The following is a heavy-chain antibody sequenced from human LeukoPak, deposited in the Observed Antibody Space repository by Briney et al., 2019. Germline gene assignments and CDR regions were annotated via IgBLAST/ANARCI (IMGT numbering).Heavy chain of an antibody. D-gene: IGHD6-13*01. CDR3: ARGIADRYNWFDP. V-gene: IGHV4-59*08. CDR2: MSYRGSTNYRTT. J-gene: IGHJ5*02. CDR1: GASIGSYY. Sequence: SETLSLTCTVSGASIGSYYWTWIRQPPGKGLEWIGYMSYRGSTNYRTTNYNPSLRSRVTISEDTSQKQFSLELSSVTAADTAVYYCARGIADRYNWFDPWGQGILVTVSS.